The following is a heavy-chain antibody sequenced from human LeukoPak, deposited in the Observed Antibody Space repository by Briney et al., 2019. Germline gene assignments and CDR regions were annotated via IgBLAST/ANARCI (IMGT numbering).Heavy chain of an antibody. CDR2: ISSSGSTI. CDR1: GFTFSSYE. D-gene: IGHD4/OR15-4a*01. V-gene: IGHV3-48*03. CDR3: ARGLTDVYGGED. Sequence: GGSLRLSCAASGFTFSSYEMNWVRQAPGKGLEWVSYISSSGSTIYYADSVKGRFTISRDNAKNSLYLQMNSLRAEDTAVYYCARGLTDVYGGEDWGQGTLVTVSS. J-gene: IGHJ4*02.